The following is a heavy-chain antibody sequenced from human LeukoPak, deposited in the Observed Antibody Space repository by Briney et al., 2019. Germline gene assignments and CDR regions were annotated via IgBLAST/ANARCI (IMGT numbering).Heavy chain of an antibody. CDR3: ATSNSGTSYFDY. CDR1: GGSISSSSYY. V-gene: IGHV4-39*07. J-gene: IGHJ4*02. CDR2: IYYSGST. D-gene: IGHD1-26*01. Sequence: SETLSLTCTVSGGSISSSSYYWGWIRQPPGKGLEWIGSIYYSGSTYYNPSLKSRVTISVDTSKNQFSLKLSSVTAADTAVYYCATSNSGTSYFDYWGQGTLVTISS.